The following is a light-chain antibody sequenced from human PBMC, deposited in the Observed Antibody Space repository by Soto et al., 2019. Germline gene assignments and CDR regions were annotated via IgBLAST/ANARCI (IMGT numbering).Light chain of an antibody. CDR2: DVN. V-gene: IGLV2-11*01. Sequence: QSALTQPRSVSGCPGQSVTISCTGTSSDVGGYNYVSWYQQHPGKAPKLMIYDVNKRPSGVPDRFSGSKSGNTASLTISGLQAEDEADYYCCSYAGSYTVVFGGGTKVTVL. CDR3: CSYAGSYTVV. J-gene: IGLJ2*01. CDR1: SSDVGGYNY.